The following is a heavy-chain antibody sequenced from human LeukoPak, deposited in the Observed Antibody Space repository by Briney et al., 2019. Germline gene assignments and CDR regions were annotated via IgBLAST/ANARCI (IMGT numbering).Heavy chain of an antibody. CDR3: ASFSIAVAGTRGAFDI. CDR1: GFTFSSYA. J-gene: IGHJ3*02. V-gene: IGHV3-64*01. D-gene: IGHD6-19*01. Sequence: GGSLTLSCAASGFTFSSYAMHWVRQDPGKGLEYVSAISSNGGSTYYANSVKGRFTISRDNSKNTLYLQMGSLRAEDMAVYYCASFSIAVAGTRGAFDIWGQGTMVTVSS. CDR2: ISSNGGST.